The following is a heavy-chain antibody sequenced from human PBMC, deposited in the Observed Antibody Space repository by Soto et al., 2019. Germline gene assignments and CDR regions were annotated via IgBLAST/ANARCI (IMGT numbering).Heavy chain of an antibody. Sequence: EVQLVESGGGLVQPGGSLRLSCAASGFTFSSYSMNWVRQAPGKGLEWISYISSSSNTIYYADSMKGRFTISRDNARNSLYLQMSGLRAEDTAVYYCARGGYIKFDYWGQGTLVTVSS. J-gene: IGHJ4*02. V-gene: IGHV3-48*01. CDR1: GFTFSSYS. D-gene: IGHD5-18*01. CDR2: ISSSSNTI. CDR3: ARGGYIKFDY.